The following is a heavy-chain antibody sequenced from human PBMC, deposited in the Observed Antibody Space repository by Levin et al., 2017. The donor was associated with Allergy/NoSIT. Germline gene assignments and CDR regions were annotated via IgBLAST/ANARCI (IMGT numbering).Heavy chain of an antibody. CDR2: IYWDDDK. D-gene: IGHD6-13*01. V-gene: IGHV2-5*02. CDR3: AHKGGAAAGGSIDY. J-gene: IGHJ4*02. Sequence: SGPTLVKPTQTLTLTCTFSGFSLSPSGVGVGWIRQPPGKALEWLALIYWDDDKRYSPSLKSRLTITKDTSKNQVVLTMTNMDPVDTATYYCAHKGGAAAGGSIDYWGQGTLVTVSS. CDR1: GFSLSPSGVG.